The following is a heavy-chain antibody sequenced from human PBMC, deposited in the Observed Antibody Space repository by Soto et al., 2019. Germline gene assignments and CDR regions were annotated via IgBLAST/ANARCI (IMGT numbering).Heavy chain of an antibody. CDR3: ARDFNDFWSGSQWCAFDI. V-gene: IGHV1-18*04. D-gene: IGHD3-3*01. Sequence: ASVKVSCKASGYTFTSYGISWVRQAPGQGLEWMAWISTYNGNTNYAQKLQGRVIMTTDTSTSTAYMELRSLRSDDTAVYYCARDFNDFWSGSQWCAFDIWGQGTMVTVSS. CDR2: ISTYNGNT. CDR1: GYTFTSYG. J-gene: IGHJ3*02.